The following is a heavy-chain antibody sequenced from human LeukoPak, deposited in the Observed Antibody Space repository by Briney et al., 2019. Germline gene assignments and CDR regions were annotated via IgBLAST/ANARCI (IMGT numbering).Heavy chain of an antibody. V-gene: IGHV3-23*01. CDR1: GFTFRNYA. CDR3: VKDAGLFTYYFDF. J-gene: IGHJ4*02. CDR2: ISNTGGST. D-gene: IGHD3-10*02. Sequence: GGSLRLSCAASGFTFRNYAMTWVRQAPGKGLEWVSSISNTGGSTNYADSVKGRFTVSRDNSKNTLYLQMNSLRAEDTAVYYCVKDAGLFTYYFDFWGQGTLVTVSS.